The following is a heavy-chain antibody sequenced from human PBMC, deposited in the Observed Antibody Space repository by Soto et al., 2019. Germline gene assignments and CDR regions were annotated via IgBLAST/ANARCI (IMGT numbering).Heavy chain of an antibody. CDR1: GFSFNFYA. V-gene: IGHV3-30-3*01. Sequence: QLVESGGGVVQPGRSLRISCAATGFSFNFYAMYWVRQAPGKGLEWVAMISNDGSSENYADSVRGRFIISRDNSKKTLFLQMNSLRPEDTATYYCVRDSGANYGTFWYFDLWGRGTLVTVSS. CDR3: VRDSGANYGTFWYFDL. J-gene: IGHJ2*01. D-gene: IGHD5-18*01. CDR2: ISNDGSSE.